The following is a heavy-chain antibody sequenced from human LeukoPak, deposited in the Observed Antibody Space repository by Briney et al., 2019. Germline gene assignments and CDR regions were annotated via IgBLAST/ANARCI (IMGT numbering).Heavy chain of an antibody. CDR3: AAVPEYDILTGYLVDY. D-gene: IGHD3-9*01. CDR2: IVVGSGNT. J-gene: IGHJ4*02. Sequence: ASVEVSCKASGFTFTSSAVQWVRQARGQRLEWIGWIVVGSGNTNYAQKFQERVTITRDMSTSTAYMELSSLRSEDTAVYYCAAVPEYDILTGYLVDYWGQGTLVTVSS. CDR1: GFTFTSSA. V-gene: IGHV1-58*01.